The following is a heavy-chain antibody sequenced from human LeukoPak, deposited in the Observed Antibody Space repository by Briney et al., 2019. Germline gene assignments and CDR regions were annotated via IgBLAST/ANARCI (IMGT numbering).Heavy chain of an antibody. Sequence: ASVKVSCKASGYTFTMYYIHWVRQAPGQGLEWMGMINPSDGATTYAQRFQGRVTMTRDMSTSTVYMELSSLRSEDTAVYYCARVQTADNAFDIWGQGTMVTVSS. D-gene: IGHD6-13*01. CDR1: GYTFTMYY. V-gene: IGHV1-46*01. CDR3: ARVQTADNAFDI. J-gene: IGHJ3*02. CDR2: INPSDGAT.